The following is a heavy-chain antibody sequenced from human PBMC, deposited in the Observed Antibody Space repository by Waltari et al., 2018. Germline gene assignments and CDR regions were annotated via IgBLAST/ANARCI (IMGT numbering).Heavy chain of an antibody. CDR1: GYSFTNYA. CDR3: AREVVPAAKIVVNWFDP. V-gene: IGHV7-4-1*02. J-gene: IGHJ5*02. D-gene: IGHD2-2*01. CDR2: FTTNTDNQ. Sequence: QVQLVQSGSEWKKPGASVKVSCKAYGYSFTNYAINRVRQAPGQGLELMGWFTTNTDNQTSTQGFTRRFVFSLDTSVSTAYLQINDLKAKDTAIYYCAREVVPAAKIVVNWFDPWGQGTQVTVSS.